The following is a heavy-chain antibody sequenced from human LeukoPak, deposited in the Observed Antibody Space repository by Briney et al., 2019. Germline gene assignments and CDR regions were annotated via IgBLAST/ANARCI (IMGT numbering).Heavy chain of an antibody. Sequence: GGSLRLSCAASGFTFSSYAMHWVRQAPGKGLEWVAVISYDGSNKYYADSVKGRFTISRDNSKNTLYLQMNSLRAEDTAVYYCASSGLVATISFDYWGQGTLVTVSS. V-gene: IGHV3-30-3*01. CDR1: GFTFSSYA. CDR2: ISYDGSNK. J-gene: IGHJ4*02. CDR3: ASSGLVATISFDY. D-gene: IGHD5-12*01.